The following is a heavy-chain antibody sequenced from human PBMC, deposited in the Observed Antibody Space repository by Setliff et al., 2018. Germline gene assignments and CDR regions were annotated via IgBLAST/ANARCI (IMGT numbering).Heavy chain of an antibody. CDR2: IKEDGSEK. D-gene: IGHD3-10*01. Sequence: PGGSLRLSCAASGFTFSTIWMSWARQAPGKGLEWVANIKEDGSEKYYVDSVKGRFTISRDNAKESLYLQLNSLRAEDSAVYYCARDGVFYAMDFWGQGTTVTVSS. CDR1: GFTFSTIW. CDR3: ARDGVFYAMDF. V-gene: IGHV3-7*01. J-gene: IGHJ6*02.